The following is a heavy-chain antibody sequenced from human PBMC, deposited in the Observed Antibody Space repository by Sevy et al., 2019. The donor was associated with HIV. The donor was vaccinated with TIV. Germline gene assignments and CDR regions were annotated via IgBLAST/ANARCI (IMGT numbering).Heavy chain of an antibody. J-gene: IGHJ4*02. CDR3: ARGDLFSPGYYSDY. Sequence: ASVKVSCKTSTYSFTAYCIHWVRQAPGEGLEWMGRINPNAGGSGGTNYAQNFQGRVTMTSDASINTAYMELTRLRSDDTAVYYCARGDLFSPGYYSDYWGQGTLVTVSS. CDR2: INPNAGGSGGT. D-gene: IGHD3-10*01. V-gene: IGHV1-2*06. CDR1: TYSFTAYC.